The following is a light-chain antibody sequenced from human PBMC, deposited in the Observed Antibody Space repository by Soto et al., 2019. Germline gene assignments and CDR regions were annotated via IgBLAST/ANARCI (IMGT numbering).Light chain of an antibody. J-gene: IGKJ2*01. CDR1: QSVSSSD. CDR3: QQYDT. CDR2: SAS. V-gene: IGKV3-20*01. Sequence: IVLTQSPGTLSLSPGERATLSCRASQSVSSSDLAWYQQKPGQAPRLLIYSASSRATGIPDRFSGSGSGTDFTLTISRLEPEDFAVYYCQQYDTFGQGTQLEIK.